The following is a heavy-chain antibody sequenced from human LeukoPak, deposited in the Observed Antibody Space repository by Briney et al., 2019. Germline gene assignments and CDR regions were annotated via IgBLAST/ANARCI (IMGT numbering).Heavy chain of an antibody. V-gene: IGHV3-7*01. D-gene: IGHD4-11*01. CDR3: ARAEGLHYYYYYMDV. CDR1: GFTFSSYW. Sequence: PGGSLRLSCAASGFTFSSYWMSWVRQAPGKGLEWVANIKQDGSEKYYVDSVKGRFTISRDNAKNSLYLQMNSLRAEDTAVYYCARAEGLHYYYYYMDVWGKGTTVTVSS. CDR2: IKQDGSEK. J-gene: IGHJ6*03.